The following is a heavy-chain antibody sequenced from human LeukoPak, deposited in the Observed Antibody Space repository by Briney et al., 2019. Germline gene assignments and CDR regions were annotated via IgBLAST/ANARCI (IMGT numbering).Heavy chain of an antibody. V-gene: IGHV3-33*01. CDR2: IWYDGSNK. CDR1: GFPFSSYG. D-gene: IGHD1-26*01. Sequence: GGSLSLSCAVSGFPFSSYGMHWVREARGKALEWVAVIWYDGSNKYYADSVKGRFTISRDNSKNTLYLQMNSLRAEDTAVYYCARDHESFRFDYWGQGTLVTVSS. CDR3: ARDHESFRFDY. J-gene: IGHJ4*02.